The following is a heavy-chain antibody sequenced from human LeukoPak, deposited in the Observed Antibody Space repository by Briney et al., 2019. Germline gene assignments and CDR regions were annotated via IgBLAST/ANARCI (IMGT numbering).Heavy chain of an antibody. V-gene: IGHV3-23*01. CDR2: NSGSGGSK. CDR3: ANVAVAGRGY. CDR1: GFIFSSYA. Sequence: PGGSLRLSCAASGFIFSSYAMSWVRQAPGKGLEWVSANSGSGGSKYYADFVKGRFTISRDNSKNTLYLQMNSLRAEDTAVYYCANVAVAGRGYWGQGTLVTVSS. D-gene: IGHD6-19*01. J-gene: IGHJ4*02.